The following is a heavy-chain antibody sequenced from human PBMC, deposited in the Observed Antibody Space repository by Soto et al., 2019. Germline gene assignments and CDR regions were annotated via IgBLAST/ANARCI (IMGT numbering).Heavy chain of an antibody. Sequence: GASLKVSCKSSGYPFTGYYIHWVRQAPGQGLEWMGWINPNSGGTNYAQKFQGWVTMTRDTSISTAYMELSRLRSDDTAVYYCARDARGDEAAMDYWGQGTLVTVSS. J-gene: IGHJ4*02. CDR1: GYPFTGYY. CDR2: INPNSGGT. V-gene: IGHV1-2*04. D-gene: IGHD3-10*01. CDR3: ARDARGDEAAMDY.